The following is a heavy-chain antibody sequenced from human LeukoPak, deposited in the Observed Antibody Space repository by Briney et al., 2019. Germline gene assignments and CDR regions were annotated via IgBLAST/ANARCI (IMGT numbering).Heavy chain of an antibody. CDR3: ARDLGYCGGDCYTFADY. J-gene: IGHJ4*02. Sequence: GGSLRLSCAASGFTFSSYSMNWVRQAPGKGLEWVSYISSSSSTIYYADSVKGRFTISRDNAKNSLYLQMNSLRAEDTAVYYCARDLGYCGGDCYTFADYWGQGTLVTVSS. V-gene: IGHV3-48*04. D-gene: IGHD2-21*02. CDR1: GFTFSSYS. CDR2: ISSSSSTI.